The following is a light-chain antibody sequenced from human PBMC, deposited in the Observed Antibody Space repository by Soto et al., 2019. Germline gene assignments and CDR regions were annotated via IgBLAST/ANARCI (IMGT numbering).Light chain of an antibody. CDR3: QTWGTGVYV. CDR2: VNSDGSH. Sequence: QSVLTQSPSASASLGASVKLTCTLSSGHSSYAIAWHQQQPEKGPRYLMKVNSDGSHSKGDGIPDRFSGSISGAERYLTISSLQSEDEADYYCQTWGTGVYVFGTGTQLTVL. CDR1: SGHSSYA. J-gene: IGLJ1*01. V-gene: IGLV4-69*01.